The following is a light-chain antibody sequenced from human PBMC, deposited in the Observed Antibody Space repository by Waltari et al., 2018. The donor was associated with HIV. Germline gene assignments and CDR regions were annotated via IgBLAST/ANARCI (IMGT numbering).Light chain of an antibody. CDR1: SSDVGGYNY. J-gene: IGLJ1*01. CDR2: EVS. CDR3: SSYAGSNNLDV. Sequence: QSALTQPPSASGSPGQSVTISCTGTSSDVGGYNYVSWYQQYPGKAPKLMIYEVSKRPSGVPDRFSGSKSGNTASLTVSGLQAEDEADYYCSSYAGSNNLDVFGTGTEVTVL. V-gene: IGLV2-8*01.